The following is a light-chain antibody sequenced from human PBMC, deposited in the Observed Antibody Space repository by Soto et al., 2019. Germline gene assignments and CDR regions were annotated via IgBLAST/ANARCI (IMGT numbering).Light chain of an antibody. CDR1: SSDVGGYNY. J-gene: IGLJ2*01. CDR3: SSYTTSSTLVV. CDR2: DVS. V-gene: IGLV2-14*01. Sequence: QSVLTQPASVSGSPGQSITIPCTGTSSDVGGYNYVSWYQQHPGKAPKLMIYDVSNRPSGVSNRFSGSKSGNTASLTISGLQAEDEAHYYCSSYTTSSTLVVFGGGTKLTVL.